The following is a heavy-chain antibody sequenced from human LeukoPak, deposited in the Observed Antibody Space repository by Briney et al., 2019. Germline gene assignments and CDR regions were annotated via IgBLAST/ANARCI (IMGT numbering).Heavy chain of an antibody. J-gene: IGHJ4*02. CDR3: ASSNGYNPKDFDY. Sequence: SVKVSSKASGGTFSSYAISWVRQAPGQGLEWMGGIIPIFGTANYAQKFQGRVTITADESTSTAYMELSSLRSEDTAVYYCASSNGYNPKDFDYWGQGTLVTVSS. V-gene: IGHV1-69*13. CDR2: IIPIFGTA. CDR1: GGTFSSYA. D-gene: IGHD5-24*01.